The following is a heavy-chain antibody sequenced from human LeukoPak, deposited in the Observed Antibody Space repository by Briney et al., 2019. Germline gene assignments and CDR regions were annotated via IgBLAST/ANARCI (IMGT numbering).Heavy chain of an antibody. CDR2: IYTSGST. Sequence: PSETLSLTCTVSGGSISSGSYYWSWIRQPAGKGLEWIGRIYTSGSTTYNSSLKSRVTISVDTSKNQFSLKLSSVTAADTAVYYCATGSQGDGYNYYYWGQGTLVTVSS. CDR3: ATGSQGDGYNYYY. J-gene: IGHJ4*02. CDR1: GGSISSGSYY. D-gene: IGHD5-24*01. V-gene: IGHV4-61*02.